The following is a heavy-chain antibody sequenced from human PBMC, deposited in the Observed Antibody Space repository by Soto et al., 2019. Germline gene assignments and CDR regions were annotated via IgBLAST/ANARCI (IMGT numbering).Heavy chain of an antibody. CDR1: GYTFTSYS. D-gene: IGHD2-2*01. CDR2: ISAYNGNT. Sequence: GASVKVSCKASGYTFTSYSISWVRQVPGKGLEWMGWISAYNGNTNYAQKLQGRVTMTTDTSTSTAYMELRSLRSDDTAVYYCARDTGIVVVPAAMEYYYYGMDVWGQGTTVTVSS. V-gene: IGHV1-18*01. J-gene: IGHJ6*02. CDR3: ARDTGIVVVPAAMEYYYYGMDV.